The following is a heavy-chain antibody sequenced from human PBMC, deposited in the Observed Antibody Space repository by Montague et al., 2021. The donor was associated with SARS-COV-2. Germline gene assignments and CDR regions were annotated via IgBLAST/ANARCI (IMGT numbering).Heavy chain of an antibody. CDR1: GGSFSGYY. D-gene: IGHD3-3*01. Sequence: SETLSLTCAVYGGSFSGYYWSWIRQPPGKGLEWIGEINHRGSTNYNPSLKSRVTISVDTSKNQFSLKLSSVTAADTAVYYCARRALLVISSCAVSLGDFSSLDSWGQGTLVAVSS. CDR2: INHRGST. CDR3: ARRALLVISSCAVSLGDFSSLDS. V-gene: IGHV4-34*01. J-gene: IGHJ5*01.